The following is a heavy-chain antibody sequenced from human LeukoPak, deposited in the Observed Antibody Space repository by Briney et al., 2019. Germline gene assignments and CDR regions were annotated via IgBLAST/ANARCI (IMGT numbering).Heavy chain of an antibody. CDR3: ARSSGTGTFSY. Sequence: SETLSLTCTVSGDSISRSTYYWAWIRQPPGKGLEWIGSVYYGRSPYFNPSLESRATMSVDTSKNHFSLKMSSVTAADTAVYYCARSSGTGTFSYWGQGTLVTVSS. J-gene: IGHJ4*02. V-gene: IGHV4-39*02. CDR2: VYYGRSP. D-gene: IGHD6-25*01. CDR1: GDSISRSTYY.